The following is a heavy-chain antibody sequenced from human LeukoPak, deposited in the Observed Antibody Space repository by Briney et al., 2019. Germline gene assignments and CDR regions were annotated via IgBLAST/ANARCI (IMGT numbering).Heavy chain of an antibody. Sequence: SETLSLTCTVSGGSITNFYWSWVRQPPGKRLEWLGFIYYTGSTTYNPSLESRVTISVGTSKNQFSLRLRSVTAADTAVYYCAASRWYFDVWGRGVVVAVSS. CDR2: IYYTGST. CDR1: GGSITNFY. CDR3: AASRWYFDV. V-gene: IGHV4-59*08. J-gene: IGHJ2*01.